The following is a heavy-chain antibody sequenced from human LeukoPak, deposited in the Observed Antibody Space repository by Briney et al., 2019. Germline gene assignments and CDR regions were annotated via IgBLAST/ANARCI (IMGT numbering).Heavy chain of an antibody. J-gene: IGHJ4*02. CDR1: GYTFINYV. CDR2: INTKTGNP. V-gene: IGHV7-4-1*02. Sequence: ASVKVSCKASGYTFINYVMNWVRQAPGQGPEWMGWINTKTGNPTYAQGFTRRFVFSLDTSVSTAYLQISSLKAEDTAVYYCARDQDFRGGQYRRDFDYWGQGTLVTVSS. D-gene: IGHD3-3*01. CDR3: ARDQDFRGGQYRRDFDY.